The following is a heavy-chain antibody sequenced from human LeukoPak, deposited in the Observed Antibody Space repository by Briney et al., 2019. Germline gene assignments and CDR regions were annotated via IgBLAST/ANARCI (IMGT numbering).Heavy chain of an antibody. CDR3: ARDRGSGWSIIDY. Sequence: GRSLRLSCVASGFTFSNHAVHWVRQAPGKGLEWVAVTSYDGSKNYYADSVKGRFSISRDNSKNTLYLQMDSLRAEDTAVYYCARDRGSGWSIIDYWGQGTLVTVSS. J-gene: IGHJ4*02. D-gene: IGHD6-19*01. V-gene: IGHV3-30*04. CDR2: TSYDGSKN. CDR1: GFTFSNHA.